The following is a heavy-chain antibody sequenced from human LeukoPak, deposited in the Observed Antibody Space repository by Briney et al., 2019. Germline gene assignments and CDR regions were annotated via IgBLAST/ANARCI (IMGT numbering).Heavy chain of an antibody. D-gene: IGHD2-21*02. Sequence: GGSLRLSCAASGFTFSSYAMSWVRQAPGKGLEWVSVISGSGGSTYYADSVKGRFTISRDNSKNTLYLQMNSLRAEDTAVYYCANVVTYCGGDCYSHFDYWGQGALVTVSS. CDR3: ANVVTYCGGDCYSHFDY. V-gene: IGHV3-23*01. CDR2: ISGSGGST. J-gene: IGHJ4*02. CDR1: GFTFSSYA.